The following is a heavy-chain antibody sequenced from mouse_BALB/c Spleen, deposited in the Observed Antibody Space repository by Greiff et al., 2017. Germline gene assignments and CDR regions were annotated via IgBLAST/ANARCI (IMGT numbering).Heavy chain of an antibody. Sequence: QVQLQQSGAELAKPGASLKMSCKASGYTFTSYWMHWVKQRPGQGLEWIGYINPSTGYTEYNQKFKDKATLTADKSSSTAYMQLSSLTSEDSAVYYCARSDGYSAWFAYWGQGTLVTVSA. V-gene: IGHV1-7*01. D-gene: IGHD2-3*01. J-gene: IGHJ3*01. CDR3: ARSDGYSAWFAY. CDR2: INPSTGYT. CDR1: GYTFTSYW.